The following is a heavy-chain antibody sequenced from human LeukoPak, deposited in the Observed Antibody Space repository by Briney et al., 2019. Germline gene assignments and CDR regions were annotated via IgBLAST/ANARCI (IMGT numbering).Heavy chain of an antibody. CDR1: GYTFTSYG. CDR2: ISAYNGNT. V-gene: IGHV1-18*01. J-gene: IGHJ6*03. CDR3: ARCPYLAAAHYYMDV. D-gene: IGHD6-13*01. Sequence: ASVKVSCKASGYTFTSYGISWVRQAPGQGLEWMGWISAYNGNTNYAQKLQGRVTMTTDTSTSTAYMELSSLRSEDTAVYYCARCPYLAAAHYYMDVWGKGTTVTVSS.